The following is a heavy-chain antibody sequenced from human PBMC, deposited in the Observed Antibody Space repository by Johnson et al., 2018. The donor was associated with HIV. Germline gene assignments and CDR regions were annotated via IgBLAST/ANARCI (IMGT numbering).Heavy chain of an antibody. Sequence: QVQLVESGGGVVQPGRSLRLSCAASGFTFSSYGMHWVRQAPGKGLEWVAVIWYDGSNKYYADSVQGRFTISRDNSKNTLYLQMNSLRAEDTAVYYCAKAEGATSAFDIWGQGTMVTVSS. J-gene: IGHJ3*02. CDR3: AKAEGATSAFDI. CDR2: IWYDGSNK. CDR1: GFTFSSYG. V-gene: IGHV3-33*06. D-gene: IGHD1-26*01.